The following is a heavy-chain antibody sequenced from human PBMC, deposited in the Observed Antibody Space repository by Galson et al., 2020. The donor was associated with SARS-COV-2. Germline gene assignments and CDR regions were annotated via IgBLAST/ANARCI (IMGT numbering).Heavy chain of an antibody. D-gene: IGHD4-17*01. J-gene: IGHJ6*02. V-gene: IGHV3-30-3*01. CDR1: GFTFSSYA. CDR3: AGAPVTVTTLLNYYGMDV. CDR2: ISYDGSNK. Sequence: QAGGSLRLSCAASGFTFSSYAMHRVRQAPGKGLEWVAVISYDGSNKYYADSVKGRFTISRDNSKNTLYLQMNSLRAEDTAVYYCAGAPVTVTTLLNYYGMDVWGQGTTVTVSS.